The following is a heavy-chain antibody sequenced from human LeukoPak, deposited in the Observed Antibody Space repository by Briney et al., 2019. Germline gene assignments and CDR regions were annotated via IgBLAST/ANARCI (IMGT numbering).Heavy chain of an antibody. J-gene: IGHJ4*02. V-gene: IGHV4-4*07. CDR2: IYTSGST. CDR3: ARENSGSYREFDY. D-gene: IGHD1-26*01. Sequence: SETLSLTCTGSGGSISSYFWSWIGQPAGKGLEGIGRIYTSGSTNYNASLKSRVSMSVDTSKNQFSLKLSSVTAADTAVFYCARENSGSYREFDYWGQGTLVTVSS. CDR1: GGSISSYF.